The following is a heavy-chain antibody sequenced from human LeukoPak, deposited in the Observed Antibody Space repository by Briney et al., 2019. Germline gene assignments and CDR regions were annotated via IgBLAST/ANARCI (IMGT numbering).Heavy chain of an antibody. CDR1: GGSISSYY. CDR3: ARDFRSGYYSYWYFDL. Sequence: KSSETLSLTCTVSGGSISSYYWSWIRQPPGKGLEWIGYIYYSGSTNYNPSLKSRVTISVDTSKNQFSLKLSSVTAADTAVYYCARDFRSGYYSYWYFDLWGRGTLVTVSS. J-gene: IGHJ2*01. CDR2: IYYSGST. V-gene: IGHV4-59*01. D-gene: IGHD3-22*01.